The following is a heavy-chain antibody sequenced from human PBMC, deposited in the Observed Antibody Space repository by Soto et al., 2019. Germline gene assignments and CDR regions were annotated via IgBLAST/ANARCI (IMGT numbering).Heavy chain of an antibody. D-gene: IGHD5-12*01. V-gene: IGHV1-69*04. CDR2: IIPILAVA. CDR3: ARDSPIGSTFSGYDAIDY. Sequence: QVQLVQSGAEVKKPGSSVKVSCKASGGTFSTSTFTWVRQAPGQGLEWMGRIIPILAVADYAQDFQGRVTITADNSTPTVYMELSSLKSEDTAVYYCARDSPIGSTFSGYDAIDYWGQGTLVTVS. CDR1: GGTFSTST. J-gene: IGHJ4*02.